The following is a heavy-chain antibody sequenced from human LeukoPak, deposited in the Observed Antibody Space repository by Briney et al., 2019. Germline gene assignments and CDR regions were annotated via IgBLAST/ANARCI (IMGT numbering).Heavy chain of an antibody. CDR3: ARHHAIYYYYGMDV. CDR2: IYTSGST. J-gene: IGHJ6*02. Sequence: PSETLSLTCTVSGGSISSYYWSWIRQPAGKGLEWIGRIYTSGSTNYNPSLKSRVTISVDTSKNQFSLKLSSVTAADTAVYYCARHHAIYYYYGMDVWGQGTTVTVSS. V-gene: IGHV4-4*07. CDR1: GGSISSYY.